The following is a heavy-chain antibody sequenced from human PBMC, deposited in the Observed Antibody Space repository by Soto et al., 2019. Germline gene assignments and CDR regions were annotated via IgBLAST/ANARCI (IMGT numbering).Heavy chain of an antibody. V-gene: IGHV4-31*03. J-gene: IGHJ3*02. Sequence: QVQLQESGPGLVKPSQTLSLTCTVSGGSISSGGYYWSWIRQHPGKGLEWIGYIHYSGSTYYNPSLKSRVTLSLDTSKNQFSLKLSSVTAADTAVYYCARDKGDGDYEVAFDIWGQGTMVTVSS. D-gene: IGHD4-17*01. CDR2: IHYSGST. CDR3: ARDKGDGDYEVAFDI. CDR1: GGSISSGGYY.